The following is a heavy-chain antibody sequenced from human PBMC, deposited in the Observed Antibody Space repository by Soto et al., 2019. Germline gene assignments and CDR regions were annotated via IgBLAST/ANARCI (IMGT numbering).Heavy chain of an antibody. D-gene: IGHD3-10*01. J-gene: IGHJ4*02. Sequence: SLRLSCAASGFTFSSYGMHWVRQAPGKGLEWVAVISYDGSNKYYADSVKGRFTISRDNSKNTLYLQMNSLRAEDTAVYYCAKAQRITMVRGANPGYWGQGTLVTVSS. CDR3: AKAQRITMVRGANPGY. CDR2: ISYDGSNK. V-gene: IGHV3-30*18. CDR1: GFTFSSYG.